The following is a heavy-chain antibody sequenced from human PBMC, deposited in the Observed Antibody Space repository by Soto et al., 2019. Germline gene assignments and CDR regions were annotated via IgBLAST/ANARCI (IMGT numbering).Heavy chain of an antibody. V-gene: IGHV3-64D*06. CDR3: VKGPGYSSGWYGYYFDY. Sequence: PGGSLRLSCSASGFTFSSYAMHWVRQAPGKXLEYVSAISSNGGSTYYADSVKGRFTISRDNSKNTLYLQMSSLRAEDTAVYYCVKGPGYSSGWYGYYFDYWGQGTLVTVCS. D-gene: IGHD6-19*01. CDR1: GFTFSSYA. CDR2: ISSNGGST. J-gene: IGHJ4*02.